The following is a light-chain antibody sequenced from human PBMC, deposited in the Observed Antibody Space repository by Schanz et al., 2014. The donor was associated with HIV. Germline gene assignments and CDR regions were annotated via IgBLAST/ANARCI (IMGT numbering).Light chain of an antibody. CDR2: NAS. V-gene: IGKV1-39*01. Sequence: DIQMTQSPSSLAASVGDRLTISCRTSQSINTCLNWYQQKPGTAPKLLIYNASSLQSGVSSRFSGSGSGTEFTLRISALQPEDFATYYCQQYDSYPYTFGQGTTLDLK. CDR3: QQYDSYPYT. CDR1: QSINTC. J-gene: IGKJ2*01.